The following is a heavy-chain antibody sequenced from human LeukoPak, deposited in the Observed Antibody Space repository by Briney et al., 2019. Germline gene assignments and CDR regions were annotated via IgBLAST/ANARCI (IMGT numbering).Heavy chain of an antibody. CDR2: IYSGGST. CDR3: AREEYYYGSGSYAFDI. D-gene: IGHD3-10*01. Sequence: GGSLRLSCAASGFSVSSNFMSWVRQAPGKGLECVSVIYSGGSTYYADSVKGRFTISRDNSKNTLYLQMNSLRAEDTAVYYCAREEYYYGSGSYAFDIWGQGTMVTVSS. J-gene: IGHJ3*02. V-gene: IGHV3-66*01. CDR1: GFSVSSNF.